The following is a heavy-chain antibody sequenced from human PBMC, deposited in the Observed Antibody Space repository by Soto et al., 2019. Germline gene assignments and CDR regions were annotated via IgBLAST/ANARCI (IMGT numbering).Heavy chain of an antibody. CDR2: IRSNGGST. CDR1: GFTFSGYA. D-gene: IGHD6-25*01. Sequence: EVQLVESGGGLVQPGGSLRLSCAASGFTFSGYAMHWVRQAPGKGLEFVSVIRSNGGSTNYGNSVRGRFTISRDNSKNTLYLQMGSLRPEDTAVYYCARYQRAYDIWGPGTMVTVSS. CDR3: ARYQRAYDI. J-gene: IGHJ3*02. V-gene: IGHV3-64*01.